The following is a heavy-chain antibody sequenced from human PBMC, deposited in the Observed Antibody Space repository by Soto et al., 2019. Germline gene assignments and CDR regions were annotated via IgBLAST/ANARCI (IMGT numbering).Heavy chain of an antibody. Sequence: QMEQSGAEVRKPGSSVKVSCKPSGGSLTSYPMAWLRQAPGQGFEWMGGIIPIHGTTEYAQKFQGRVTSTADEYTNSATLELTGLTSEDTAGYYCARGWGLVSWGQGTLVTVSS. J-gene: IGHJ4*02. D-gene: IGHD3-16*01. CDR2: IIPIHGTT. V-gene: IGHV1-69*01. CDR3: ARGWGLVS. CDR1: GGSLTSYP.